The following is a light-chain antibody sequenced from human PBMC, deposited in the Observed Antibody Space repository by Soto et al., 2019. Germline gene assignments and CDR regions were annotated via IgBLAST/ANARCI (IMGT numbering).Light chain of an antibody. Sequence: EIVMTQSPATLSVSPGGSATLSCRASQHVSSNLAWYRQKPGQPPTLLIYRASTRATGIPATFSGSGSGTEFTLTISSLQSEDFAVYYCQQYNKCLYTFGQGTKLEI. CDR3: QQYNKCLYT. CDR1: QHVSSN. J-gene: IGKJ2*01. CDR2: RAS. V-gene: IGKV3-15*01.